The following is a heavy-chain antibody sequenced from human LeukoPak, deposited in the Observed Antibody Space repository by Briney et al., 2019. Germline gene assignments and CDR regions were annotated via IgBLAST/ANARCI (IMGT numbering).Heavy chain of an antibody. CDR2: ISSSGSTI. CDR1: GFTFSDYY. CDR3: ARELALDFWSGYYPTYYYYYYGMDV. V-gene: IGHV3-11*01. J-gene: IGHJ6*02. D-gene: IGHD3-3*01. Sequence: GGSLRLSCAASGFTFSDYYMSWIRQAPGKGLEWVSYISSSGSTIYYADSVKGRFTISRDNAKNSLYLQMNSLRAEDTAVYYCARELALDFWSGYYPTYYYYYYGMDVWGQGTTVTVPS.